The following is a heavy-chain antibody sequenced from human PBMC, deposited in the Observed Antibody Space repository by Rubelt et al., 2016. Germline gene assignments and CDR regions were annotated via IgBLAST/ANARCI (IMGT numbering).Heavy chain of an antibody. CDR2: INQDGSEK. Sequence: EVQLVESGGGLVQPGGSLRLSCAASGFTFSSSWMTWVRQDTRKRLEWVATINQDGSEKYYVDSVKGRLTISRDNAKSSLYLQMNSLKTEDTAIYYCARDHLGTYEYWGQGTPVTVSS. V-gene: IGHV3-7*03. CDR3: ARDHLGTYEY. CDR1: GFTFSSSW. J-gene: IGHJ4*02. D-gene: IGHD1-26*01.